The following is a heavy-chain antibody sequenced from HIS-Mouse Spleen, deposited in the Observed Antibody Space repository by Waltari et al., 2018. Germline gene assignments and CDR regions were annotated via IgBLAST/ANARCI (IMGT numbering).Heavy chain of an antibody. CDR1: GGSFSGSS. Sequence: QVQLQQWGEGLLKPSETLSLHCAVYGGSFSGSSWSRLRQRPGKGLEWIGEINHSGSTNYNPSLKSRVTISVDTSKTQFSLKLSSVTAADTAVYYCARSQLSPARAFDIWGQGTMVTVSS. D-gene: IGHD3-10*01. J-gene: IGHJ3*02. CDR3: ARSQLSPARAFDI. V-gene: IGHV4-34*01. CDR2: INHSGST.